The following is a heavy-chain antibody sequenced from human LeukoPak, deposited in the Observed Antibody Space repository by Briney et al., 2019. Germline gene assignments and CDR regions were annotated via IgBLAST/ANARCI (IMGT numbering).Heavy chain of an antibody. V-gene: IGHV3-23*01. J-gene: IGHJ5*02. CDR2: ITGSGGYT. CDR1: GFTVSSNY. Sequence: GGSLRLSCAASGFTVSSNYMSWVRQAPGKGLEWVSAITGSGGYTYYADSVKGRFTISRDNSKNTLYLQMNSLRAEDTAIYYCAKVGVAGGYYWFDPWGQGTLVTVSS. D-gene: IGHD6-19*01. CDR3: AKVGVAGGYYWFDP.